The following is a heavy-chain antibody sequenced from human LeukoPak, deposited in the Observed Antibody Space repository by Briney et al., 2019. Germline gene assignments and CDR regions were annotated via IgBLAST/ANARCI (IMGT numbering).Heavy chain of an antibody. J-gene: IGHJ4*02. CDR3: ARIPVPEWELLPESDY. D-gene: IGHD1-26*01. Sequence: GSSVKVSCKASGGTFSSYAISWVRQAPGQGLEWMGGIIPIFGTANYAQKFQGRVTITADESTSTAYMELSSLRSEDTAVYYCARIPVPEWELLPESDYWGQETLVTVSS. V-gene: IGHV1-69*01. CDR1: GGTFSSYA. CDR2: IIPIFGTA.